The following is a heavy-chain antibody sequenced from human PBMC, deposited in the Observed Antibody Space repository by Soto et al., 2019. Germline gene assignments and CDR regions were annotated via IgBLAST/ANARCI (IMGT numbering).Heavy chain of an antibody. Sequence: GGSLRLSCAASGFTVSSNYMSWVRQAPGKGLEWVSVIYSGGSTHYADSVKGRFTISRDNSKNTLYLQMNSLRAEDTAVYYCARASVGATSLSFDYWGQGTLVTVSS. V-gene: IGHV3-53*01. CDR3: ARASVGATSLSFDY. CDR1: GFTVSSNY. CDR2: IYSGGST. J-gene: IGHJ4*02. D-gene: IGHD1-26*01.